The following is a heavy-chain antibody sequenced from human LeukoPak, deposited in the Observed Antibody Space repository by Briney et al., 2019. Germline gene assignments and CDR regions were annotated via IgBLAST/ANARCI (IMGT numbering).Heavy chain of an antibody. D-gene: IGHD3-22*01. CDR3: AKRLGYYDSSEGYFDY. CDR1: GFTFSSYG. CDR2: ISYDGSNK. V-gene: IGHV3-30*18. J-gene: IGHJ4*02. Sequence: GRSLRLSCAASGFTFSSYGMRWVRQARGKGLEWVAVISYDGSNKNYADSVKGRFTISRDISKNTLYLQMNSLRAEDTAVYCCAKRLGYYDSSEGYFDYWGQGTLVTVSS.